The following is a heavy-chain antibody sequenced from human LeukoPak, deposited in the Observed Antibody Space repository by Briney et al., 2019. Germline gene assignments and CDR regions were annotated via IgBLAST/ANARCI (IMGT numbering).Heavy chain of an antibody. D-gene: IGHD3-3*01. CDR1: GGSISSGGYC. V-gene: IGHV4-30-2*01. CDR3: AGTRITIFGADY. Sequence: SQTLSLTCTVSGGSISSGGYCWGWIRQPPGKGLEWIGYIYHSGSTYYNPSLKNRVTISVDRSKNQFSLKLSSVTAADTAVYYCAGTRITIFGADYWGQGTLVTVSS. J-gene: IGHJ4*02. CDR2: IYHSGST.